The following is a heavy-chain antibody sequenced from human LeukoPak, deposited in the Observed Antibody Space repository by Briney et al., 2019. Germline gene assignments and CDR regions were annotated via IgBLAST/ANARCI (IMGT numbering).Heavy chain of an antibody. CDR1: GYTLTELS. CDR3: ATINLGRDGYNYGGNWFDP. V-gene: IGHV1-24*01. J-gene: IGHJ5*02. Sequence: GASVKVSCKVSGYTLTELSMHWVRQAPGKGLEWMGGFDPEDGEAIYAQKFQGRVTMTEDTSTDTAYMELSCLRSEDTAVYYCATINLGRDGYNYGGNWFDPWGQGTLVTVSS. D-gene: IGHD5-24*01. CDR2: FDPEDGEA.